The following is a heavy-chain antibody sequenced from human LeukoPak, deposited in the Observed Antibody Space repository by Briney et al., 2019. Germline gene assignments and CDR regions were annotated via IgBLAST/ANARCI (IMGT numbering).Heavy chain of an antibody. D-gene: IGHD3-10*01. CDR1: GYTFTSYG. J-gene: IGHJ4*02. Sequence: ASVKVSCKASGYTFTSYGMHWVRQAPGQGLEWMGWINPNSGGTNYAQKFQGRVTMTRDTSISTAYMELSRLRSDDTAVYYCARATYYYGSGSYYSFDYWGQGTLVTVSS. CDR2: INPNSGGT. V-gene: IGHV1-2*02. CDR3: ARATYYYGSGSYYSFDY.